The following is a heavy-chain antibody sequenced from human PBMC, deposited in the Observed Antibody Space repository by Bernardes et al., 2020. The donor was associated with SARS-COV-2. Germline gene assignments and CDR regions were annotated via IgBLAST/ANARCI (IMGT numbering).Heavy chain of an antibody. CDR3: ARDPEAYCGGDCYWVAFDI. CDR1: GFTFSSYS. Sequence: GGSLRLSCAASGFTFSSYSMNWVRQAPGKGLEWVSYISSSSSTIYYADSVKGRFTISRDNAKNSLYLQMNSLRAEDTAVYYCARDPEAYCGGDCYWVAFDIWGQGTMVTVSS. V-gene: IGHV3-48*01. CDR2: ISSSSSTI. D-gene: IGHD2-21*02. J-gene: IGHJ3*02.